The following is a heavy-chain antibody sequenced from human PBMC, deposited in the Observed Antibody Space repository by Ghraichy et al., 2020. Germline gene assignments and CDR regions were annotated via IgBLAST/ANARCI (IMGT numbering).Heavy chain of an antibody. J-gene: IGHJ6*02. CDR2: TYISGSS. V-gene: IGHV4-4*07. CDR1: GASVSRYY. Sequence: SKTLSLTCTVSGASVSRYYWSWVRQPAGKGLEWIGRTYISGSSDYNPSLKSRVTMSLDTFKNQISLNLGSVTAADTAVYFCARDFYDTSGLGDYGMDVWGQGTTVTVAS. D-gene: IGHD3-22*01. CDR3: ARDFYDTSGLGDYGMDV.